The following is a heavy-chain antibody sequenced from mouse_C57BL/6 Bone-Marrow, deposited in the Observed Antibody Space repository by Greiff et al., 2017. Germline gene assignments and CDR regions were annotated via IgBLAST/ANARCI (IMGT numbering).Heavy chain of an antibody. CDR1: GYTFTDYY. J-gene: IGHJ4*01. Sequence: QVQLQQSGAELVRPGASVKLSCKASGYTFTDYYINWVKQRPGQGLEWIARIYPGSGNTYYNEKFKGKATLTAEKSSSTAYMQLSSLTSEDSAVYFCARCVIYYYGSSDWDGAMDDWGQGTSVTVSS. D-gene: IGHD1-1*01. V-gene: IGHV1-76*01. CDR2: IYPGSGNT. CDR3: ARCVIYYYGSSDWDGAMDD.